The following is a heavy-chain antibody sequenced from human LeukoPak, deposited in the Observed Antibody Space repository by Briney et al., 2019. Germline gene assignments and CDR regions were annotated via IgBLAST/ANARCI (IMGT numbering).Heavy chain of an antibody. CDR2: INTNTGNP. D-gene: IGHD6-19*01. CDR3: AREAIAVAGAYDY. Sequence: ASVKVSCKASGYTFTNYAMNWVRQAPGQGLEWMGWINTNTGNPTYAQGFTGRFVFSLDTSVSTAYLHINSLKAEDTAVYYCAREAIAVAGAYDYWGQGTLVTVSS. J-gene: IGHJ4*02. CDR1: GYTFTNYA. V-gene: IGHV7-4-1*02.